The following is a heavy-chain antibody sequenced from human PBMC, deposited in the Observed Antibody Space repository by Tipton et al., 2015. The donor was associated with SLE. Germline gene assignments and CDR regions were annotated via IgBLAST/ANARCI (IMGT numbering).Heavy chain of an antibody. D-gene: IGHD3-10*01. CDR1: GGSISPHY. V-gene: IGHV4-4*08. J-gene: IGHJ5*02. CDR2: THTSGST. CDR3: ASGGFYGSGSYYGGWFDP. Sequence: TLSLTCTVSGGSISPHYWTWIRQTSGKRLEWIGYTHTSGSTDYNPSLKSRVTISVDTSKNQFSLKLTSVTAADTGVYYCASGGFYGSGSYYGGWFDPWGQGTLVTVSS.